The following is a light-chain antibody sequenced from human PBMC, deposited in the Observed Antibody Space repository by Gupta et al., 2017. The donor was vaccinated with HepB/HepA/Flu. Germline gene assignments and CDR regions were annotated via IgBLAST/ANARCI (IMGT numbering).Light chain of an antibody. CDR2: GNS. V-gene: IGLV1-40*01. Sequence: QSVLTQPPSVSGAPGQRVTISCPGSSPNIGAGYDVHWYQQLPGTAPKLLIYGNSNRPSGVPDRFSGSKSGTSASLAITGLQAEDEADYDCQSYDSSLSGSVFGGGTKLTVL. CDR1: SPNIGAGYD. J-gene: IGLJ3*02. CDR3: QSYDSSLSGSV.